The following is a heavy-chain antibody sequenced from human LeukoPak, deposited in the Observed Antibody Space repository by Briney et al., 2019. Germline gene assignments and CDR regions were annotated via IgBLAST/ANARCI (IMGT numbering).Heavy chain of an antibody. CDR3: ARIVGATNYFDY. CDR1: GYAFSTYY. D-gene: IGHD1-26*01. Sequence: ASVKVSCKASGYAFSTYYMHWVRQAPGQGLKWMGIINSSGGSTSYAQKFQGRVTMTRDTSTSTVYMELSSLKSEDTAVYYCARIVGATNYFDYWGQGTLVTVSS. CDR2: INSSGGST. J-gene: IGHJ4*02. V-gene: IGHV1-46*01.